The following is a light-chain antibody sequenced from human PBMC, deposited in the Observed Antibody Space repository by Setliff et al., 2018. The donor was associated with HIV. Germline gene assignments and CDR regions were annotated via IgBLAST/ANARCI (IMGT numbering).Light chain of an antibody. Sequence: SVLTLPPSVSGAQRQRITSSCTGSDSNIGAAFDVHWYQHLPGTAPKLLIYASYKRPSGVPDRFSISKSGTSASLSIARPQPEDEADYYCQSYDNSLDAYVFGTGTKVTV. CDR3: QSYDNSLDAYV. CDR2: ASY. CDR1: DSNIGAAFD. J-gene: IGLJ1*01. V-gene: IGLV1-40*01.